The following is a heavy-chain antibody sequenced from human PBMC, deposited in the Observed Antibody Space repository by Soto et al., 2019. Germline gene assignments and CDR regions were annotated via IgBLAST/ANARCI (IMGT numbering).Heavy chain of an antibody. D-gene: IGHD2-15*01. Sequence: GGSLRLSCAASGFTFTNYAMSWVRQAPGKGLEWVSAISGSGASTYYADSVKGRFTISRDNSQNTLFLQMNSLRDEDTALYYCAKDRSPGGGCYDCWGQGTLVTVSS. V-gene: IGHV3-23*01. CDR3: AKDRSPGGGCYDC. CDR2: ISGSGAST. J-gene: IGHJ4*02. CDR1: GFTFTNYA.